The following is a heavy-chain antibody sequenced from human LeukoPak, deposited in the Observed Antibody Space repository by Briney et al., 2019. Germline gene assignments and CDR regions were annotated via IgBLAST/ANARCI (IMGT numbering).Heavy chain of an antibody. CDR3: AKDHGDSSSYPFDY. V-gene: IGHV3-23*01. D-gene: IGHD6-13*01. J-gene: IGHJ4*02. CDR1: GFTFSNAW. Sequence: GGSLRLSCAASGFTFSNAWMSWVRQAPGKGLEWVSAISGSGGSTYYADSVKGRFTISRDNSKNTLYLQMNSLRAEDTAVYYCAKDHGDSSSYPFDYWGQGTLVTVSS. CDR2: ISGSGGST.